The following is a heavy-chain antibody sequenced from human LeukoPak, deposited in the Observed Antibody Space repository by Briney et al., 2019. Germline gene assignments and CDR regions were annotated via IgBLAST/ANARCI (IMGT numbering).Heavy chain of an antibody. D-gene: IGHD3-22*01. CDR2: IGGSGDST. V-gene: IGHV3-23*01. CDR1: GFTFSNYA. J-gene: IGHJ4*02. Sequence: AGGSLRLSCAASGFTFSNYAMSWVRQAPGKGLEWVSGIGGSGDSTYLADSVKGRFTISRDNSRNTLYLQMNSLRAEDTAVYYCAKEVPGPQYYYDRSGYYPLAYWGQGTLVTVSS. CDR3: AKEVPGPQYYYDRSGYYPLAY.